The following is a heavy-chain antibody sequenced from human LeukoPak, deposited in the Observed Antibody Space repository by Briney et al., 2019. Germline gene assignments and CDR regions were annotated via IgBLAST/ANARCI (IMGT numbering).Heavy chain of an antibody. J-gene: IGHJ2*01. CDR3: AKDRRPTVSGGYFDL. Sequence: GRSLRLSCAASGFTFDDYAMHWVRQAPGKGLEWVSGISWNSGSIGYADSVKGRFTISRDNAKNSLYLRMNSLRAEDTALYYCAKDRRPTVSGGYFDLWGRGTLVIVSS. D-gene: IGHD3-10*01. CDR1: GFTFDDYA. CDR2: ISWNSGSI. V-gene: IGHV3-9*01.